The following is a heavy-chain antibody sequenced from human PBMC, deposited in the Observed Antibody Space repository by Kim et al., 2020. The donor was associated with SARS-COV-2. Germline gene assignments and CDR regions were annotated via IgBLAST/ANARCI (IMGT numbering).Heavy chain of an antibody. J-gene: IGHJ4*02. Sequence: GGSLRLSCSASGFTFSSYAMHWVRQAPGKGLEYVSAISSNGGSTYYADSVKGRFTISRDNSKNTLYLQMSSLRAEDTAVYYCVKWSRGYSYGYSYWGQGTLVTVSS. CDR3: VKWSRGYSYGYSY. D-gene: IGHD5-18*01. V-gene: IGHV3-64D*06. CDR2: ISSNGGST. CDR1: GFTFSSYA.